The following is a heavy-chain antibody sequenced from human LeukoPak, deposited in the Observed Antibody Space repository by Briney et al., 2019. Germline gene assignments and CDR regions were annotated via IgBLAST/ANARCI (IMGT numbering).Heavy chain of an antibody. CDR1: GYNFTIYW. CDR2: IYPGDSDT. D-gene: IGHD6-6*01. Sequence: GESLKISCKGSGYNFTIYWIGWVRQMPGKGLEWMGIIYPGDSDTRYSPSFQGQVTISADKSIGTAYLQWSSLKASDTAMYYCARRRYSYGQKEYSSSHRILPYWYFDLWGRGTLVTVSS. J-gene: IGHJ2*01. CDR3: ARRRYSYGQKEYSSSHRILPYWYFDL. V-gene: IGHV5-51*01.